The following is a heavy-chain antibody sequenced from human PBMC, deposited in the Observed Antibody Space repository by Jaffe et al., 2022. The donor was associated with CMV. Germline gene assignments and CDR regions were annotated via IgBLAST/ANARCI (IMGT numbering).Heavy chain of an antibody. CDR1: GGSISSSSYY. J-gene: IGHJ3*02. Sequence: QLQLQESGPGLVKPSETLSLTCTVSGGSISSSSYYWGWIRQPPGKGLEWIGSIYYSGSTYYNPSLKSRVTISVDTSKNQFSLKLSSVTAADTAVYYCARHSLYDFWSGYPRGAFDIWGQGTMVTVSS. V-gene: IGHV4-39*01. D-gene: IGHD3-3*01. CDR3: ARHSLYDFWSGYPRGAFDI. CDR2: IYYSGST.